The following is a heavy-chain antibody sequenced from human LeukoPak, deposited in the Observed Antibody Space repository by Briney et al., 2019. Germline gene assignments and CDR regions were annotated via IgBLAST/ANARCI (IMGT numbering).Heavy chain of an antibody. Sequence: GGSLRLSCAASGFTFDDYTMHWVRQAPGKGLEWVSLISWDGGRIYYADSVKGRFTISRDNSKNSLYLQMNSLRTEDTALYYCAKDADQMTTVVTPFAAYYFDYWGQGTLVTVSS. CDR1: GFTFDDYT. CDR3: AKDADQMTTVVTPFAAYYFDY. V-gene: IGHV3-43*01. J-gene: IGHJ4*02. D-gene: IGHD4-23*01. CDR2: ISWDGGRI.